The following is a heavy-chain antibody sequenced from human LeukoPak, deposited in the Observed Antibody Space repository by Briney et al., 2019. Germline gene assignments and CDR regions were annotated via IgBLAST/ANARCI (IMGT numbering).Heavy chain of an antibody. V-gene: IGHV3-23*01. Sequence: GESLRLSCAASGFTFSSYAMSWVRQAPGKGLEWVSAISGSGGSTYYADSVKGRFTISRDNSKNTLYLQMNSLRAEDTAVYYCAKQYSGVLRYFDWLFDYWGQGTLVTVSS. J-gene: IGHJ4*02. D-gene: IGHD3-9*01. CDR1: GFTFSSYA. CDR3: AKQYSGVLRYFDWLFDY. CDR2: ISGSGGST.